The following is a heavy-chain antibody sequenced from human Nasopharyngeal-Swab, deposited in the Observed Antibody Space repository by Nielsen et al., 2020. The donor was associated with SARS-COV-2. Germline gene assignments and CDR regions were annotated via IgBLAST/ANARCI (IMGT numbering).Heavy chain of an antibody. CDR1: GYTFTSYY. CDR3: ARDLPRITIFGVVDY. D-gene: IGHD3-3*01. CDR2: INPSGGST. Sequence: ASVKVSCKASGYTFTSYYMHWVRQAPGQGLEWMGIINPSGGSTSYAQKFQGRVTMTRDTSTSTVYMELSSLRSEDTAVYYCARDLPRITIFGVVDYWGQGTLVTVSS. J-gene: IGHJ4*02. V-gene: IGHV1-46*01.